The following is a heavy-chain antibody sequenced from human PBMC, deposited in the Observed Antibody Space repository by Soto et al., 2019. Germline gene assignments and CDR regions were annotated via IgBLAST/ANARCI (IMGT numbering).Heavy chain of an antibody. J-gene: IGHJ4*02. V-gene: IGHV3-23*01. CDR1: GFTFSSFA. CDR2: ISGSGDST. Sequence: GGSLRLSCAASGFTFSSFAMSWVRQAPGKGLEWVSTISGSGDSTYYADSVKGRFTISRDNSKNTLYLQMNSLSAEDTAIYYCAKVWSFNWNYTDSWGQGTLVTVSS. CDR3: AKVWSFNWNYTDS. D-gene: IGHD1-7*01.